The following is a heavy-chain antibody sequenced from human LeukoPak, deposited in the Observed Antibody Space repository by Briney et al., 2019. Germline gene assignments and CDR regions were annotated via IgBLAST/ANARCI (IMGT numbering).Heavy chain of an antibody. D-gene: IGHD4-11*01. CDR1: GYTFTTYG. CDR3: ASYSNYVGY. J-gene: IGHJ4*02. V-gene: IGHV1-18*01. CDR2: ISAYNGNT. Sequence: ASVKVSCKTSGYTFTTYGISWVRQAPGQGLEWMGWISAYNGNTNYAQKFQGRVTMTTDTSTNTAYMELRRLRSDDTAVYYCASYSNYVGYWGQGTLVTVSS.